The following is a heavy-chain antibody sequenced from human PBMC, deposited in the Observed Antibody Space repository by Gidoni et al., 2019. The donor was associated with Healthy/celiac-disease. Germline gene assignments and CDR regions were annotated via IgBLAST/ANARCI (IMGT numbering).Heavy chain of an antibody. CDR1: GFTFSSYE. CDR3: ARSGVGATMTRGDYYYYGMDV. J-gene: IGHJ6*02. V-gene: IGHV3-48*03. Sequence: EVQLVESGGGLVQPGGSLRLSCAASGFTFSSYELNWVRQAPGNGLECVSYISSSGSTIYYADSVKGRFTISRDNAKNSLYLQMNSLRAEDTAVYYCARSGVGATMTRGDYYYYGMDVWGQGTTVTVSS. D-gene: IGHD1-26*01. CDR2: ISSSGSTI.